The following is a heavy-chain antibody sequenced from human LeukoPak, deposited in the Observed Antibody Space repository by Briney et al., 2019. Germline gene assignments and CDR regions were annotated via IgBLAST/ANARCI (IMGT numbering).Heavy chain of an antibody. D-gene: IGHD2-2*01. Sequence: GRSLRLSCAASGFTFSSYSMNWVRQAPGKGLEWVSSISSSSSYIYYADSVKGRFTISRDNAKNSLYLQMNSLRAEDTAVYYCARAPTYCSSTSCYRLRSIEPGDYWGQGTLVTVSS. V-gene: IGHV3-21*01. CDR3: ARAPTYCSSTSCYRLRSIEPGDY. CDR1: GFTFSSYS. CDR2: ISSSSSYI. J-gene: IGHJ4*02.